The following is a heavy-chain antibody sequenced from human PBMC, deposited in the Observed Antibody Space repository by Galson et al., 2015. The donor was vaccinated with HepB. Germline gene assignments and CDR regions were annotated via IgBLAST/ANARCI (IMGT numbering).Heavy chain of an antibody. J-gene: IGHJ4*02. CDR2: ISYDGSNK. Sequence: SLRLSCAASGFTFSSYAMHWVRQAPGKGLEWVAVISYDGSNKYYADSVKGRFTISRDNSKNTLYLQMNSLRAEDTAVYYCASALTIFGVVRRGPLDYWGQGTLVTVSS. V-gene: IGHV3-30-3*01. CDR3: ASALTIFGVVRRGPLDY. CDR1: GFTFSSYA. D-gene: IGHD3-3*01.